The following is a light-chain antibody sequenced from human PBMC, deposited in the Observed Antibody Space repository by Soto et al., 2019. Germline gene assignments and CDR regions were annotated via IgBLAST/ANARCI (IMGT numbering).Light chain of an antibody. V-gene: IGKV1-39*01. CDR2: AAS. J-gene: IGKJ2*01. Sequence: DIQMTQSPSSLSASVGDRVTITCRASQSISSNLNWYQQKPGKAPKLLIYAASSLQSGVPSRFSGGGSGTDFTLTISSLQPEDFAIYYCQQRSYWPQYTFGQGTKLEI. CDR3: QQRSYWPQYT. CDR1: QSISSN.